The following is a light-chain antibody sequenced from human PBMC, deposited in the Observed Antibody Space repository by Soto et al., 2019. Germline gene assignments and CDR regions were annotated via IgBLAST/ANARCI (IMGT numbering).Light chain of an antibody. Sequence: GMTQSPATLSVSPGERATLSCRASQNLRSSLAWYQQKPGQAPRLLIYGASTRATGIPARFSGSGSGTEFTLTISSLQSEDFAVYFCQQYNIWPQTFGQGTKVEIK. J-gene: IGKJ1*01. CDR1: QNLRSS. CDR2: GAS. CDR3: QQYNIWPQT. V-gene: IGKV3-15*01.